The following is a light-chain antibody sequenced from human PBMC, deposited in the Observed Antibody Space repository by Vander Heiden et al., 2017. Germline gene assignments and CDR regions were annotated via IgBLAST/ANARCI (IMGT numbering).Light chain of an antibody. CDR3: QQYSSYSWT. CDR2: KAS. CDR1: QSISSW. Sequence: IQMTQSPSTLSASVGDRVTITCRASQSISSWLAWYQQKPGKTPKLLIYKASNLGSGVPSRFSGSGSGTEFTLTISSLHPDDFATYYCQQYSSYSWTFGQGTKVEIK. J-gene: IGKJ1*01. V-gene: IGKV1-5*03.